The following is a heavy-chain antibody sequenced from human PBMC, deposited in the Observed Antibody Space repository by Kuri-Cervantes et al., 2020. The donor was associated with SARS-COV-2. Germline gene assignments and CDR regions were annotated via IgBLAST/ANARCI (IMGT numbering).Heavy chain of an antibody. D-gene: IGHD4-17*01. Sequence: ESLKISCTVSGGSISSYYWSWIRQPPGKGLEWIGYIYYRGSTNYNPSLKSRVTISVDTSKNQFSLKLSSVTAADTAVYYCAREPQYGDYFDYWGQGTLVTVSS. J-gene: IGHJ4*02. CDR2: IYYRGST. V-gene: IGHV4-59*01. CDR3: AREPQYGDYFDY. CDR1: GGSISSYY.